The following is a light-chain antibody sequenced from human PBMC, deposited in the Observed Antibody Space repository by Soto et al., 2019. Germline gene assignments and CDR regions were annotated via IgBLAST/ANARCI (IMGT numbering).Light chain of an antibody. CDR1: SSDVGGYNY. Sequence: QSALTQPASVSGSPGQSITISCTGTSSDVGGYNYVSWYQQHPGKAPKLMISEVSNRPSGVSNHFSGSKSGNTASLTISGLQAEDEADYYCSSYTSSSTLVFGGGTKLTVL. CDR3: SSYTSSSTLV. CDR2: EVS. V-gene: IGLV2-14*01. J-gene: IGLJ2*01.